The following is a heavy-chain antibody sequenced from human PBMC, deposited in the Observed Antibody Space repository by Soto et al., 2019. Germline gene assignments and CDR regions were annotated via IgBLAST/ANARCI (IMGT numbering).Heavy chain of an antibody. V-gene: IGHV4-39*01. CDR1: GGSVSGSYYY. CDR2: VFHTGFT. CDR3: ATSQKGYNWNYFDH. J-gene: IGHJ4*02. Sequence: PSETLSLTCAVSGGSVSGSYYYWAWLRQSPGKGPEWIGSVFHTGFTSYHPSLESRVSVSVDTSKSQFSLKLSAVTASDTAVYYCATSQKGYNWNYFDHWGQGALVTVSS. D-gene: IGHD1-1*01.